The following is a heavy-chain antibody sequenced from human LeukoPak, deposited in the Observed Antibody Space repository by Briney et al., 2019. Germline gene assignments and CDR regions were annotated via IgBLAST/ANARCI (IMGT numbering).Heavy chain of an antibody. Sequence: KESGPALVKPPQTLTLTCTFSGFSLSTRGMRVSWIRQPPGKALEWLTRIDWDDDKFYSTSLKTRLTISTDTSKNQVVLTMTNMYPVDTATYYCARTNRGSGSINWFDPWGQGTLVTVSS. D-gene: IGHD3-10*01. CDR2: IDWDDDK. V-gene: IGHV2-70*04. CDR1: GFSLSTRGMR. J-gene: IGHJ5*02. CDR3: ARTNRGSGSINWFDP.